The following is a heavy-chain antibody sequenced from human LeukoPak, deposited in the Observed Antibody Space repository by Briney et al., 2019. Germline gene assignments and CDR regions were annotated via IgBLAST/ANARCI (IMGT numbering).Heavy chain of an antibody. J-gene: IGHJ3*02. CDR2: IYYSGST. CDR3: ARVRRAAAGSDAFDI. Sequence: SETLSLTCTVSGGSISSYYWSWIRQPPGKGLEWIGYIYYSGSTNYNPSLKSRVTISVDTSKNQFSLKLSSVTAADTAVYYCARVRRAAAGSDAFDIWGQGTMVTVSS. CDR1: GGSISSYY. V-gene: IGHV4-59*08. D-gene: IGHD6-13*01.